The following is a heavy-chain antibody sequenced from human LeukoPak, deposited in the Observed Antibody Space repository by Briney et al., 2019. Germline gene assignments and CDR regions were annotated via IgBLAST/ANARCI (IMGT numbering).Heavy chain of an antibody. CDR2: IYYSGST. CDR1: GGSISCYY. V-gene: IGHV4-59*01. CDR3: ARDFYYDSSGYLNDAFDI. D-gene: IGHD3-22*01. Sequence: SETLSLTCTVSGGSISCYYWSWIRQPPGKGLEGIGYIYYSGSTNYNPSLKSRVTISVDTSKNQFSLKLSSVTAADTAVYYCARDFYYDSSGYLNDAFDIWGQGTMVTVSS. J-gene: IGHJ3*02.